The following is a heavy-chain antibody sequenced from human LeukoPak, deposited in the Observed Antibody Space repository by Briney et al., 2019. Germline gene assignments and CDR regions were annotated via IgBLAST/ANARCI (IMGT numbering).Heavy chain of an antibody. Sequence: LRASVKVSCKASGYTFIGYYIHWVRQAPGQGLEWMGWVSTYNGNTKYAQNLQGRVTTTTDTSTSTAYMELRSLRSDDTAMYYCARQSTGSYYSPIDYWGQGTLVTVSS. CDR2: VSTYNGNT. J-gene: IGHJ4*02. V-gene: IGHV1-18*04. CDR3: ARQSTGSYYSPIDY. CDR1: GYTFIGYY. D-gene: IGHD1-26*01.